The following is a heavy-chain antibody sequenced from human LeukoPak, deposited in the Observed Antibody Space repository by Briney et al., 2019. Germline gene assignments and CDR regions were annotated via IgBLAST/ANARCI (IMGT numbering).Heavy chain of an antibody. CDR1: GGSFSGYY. Sequence: SETLSLTCAVYGGSFSGYYWSWIRQPPGKGLEWIGEINHSGSTNYNPSLKSRVTISVDTSKNQFSLKLSSVTAADTAVYCCARHFTVYWYFDLWGRGTLVTVSS. J-gene: IGHJ2*01. CDR3: ARHFTVYWYFDL. V-gene: IGHV4-34*01. CDR2: INHSGST.